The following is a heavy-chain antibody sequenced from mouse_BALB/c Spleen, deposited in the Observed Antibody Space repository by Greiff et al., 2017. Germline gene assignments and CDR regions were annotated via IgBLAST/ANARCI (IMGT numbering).Heavy chain of an antibody. Sequence: QVQVQQPGAELVKPGAPVKLSCKASGYTFTSYWMNWVKQRPGRGLEWIGRIDPSDSETHYNQKFKDKATLTVDKSSSTAYIQLSSLTSEDSAVYYCAIITTVVATDYAMDYWGQGTSGTVSS. V-gene: IGHV1-69*02. J-gene: IGHJ4*01. CDR1: GYTFTSYW. D-gene: IGHD1-1*01. CDR2: IDPSDSET. CDR3: AIITTVVATDYAMDY.